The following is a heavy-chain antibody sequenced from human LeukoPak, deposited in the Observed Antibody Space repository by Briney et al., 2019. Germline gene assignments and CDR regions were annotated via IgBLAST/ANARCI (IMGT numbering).Heavy chain of an antibody. CDR3: AKDSLDSRYFDY. CDR1: GFTFSSYA. CDR2: ISGSGGST. Sequence: GGSLRLSCAASGFTFSSYAMSWVRQAPGQGLEWVSAISGSGGSTYYADSVKGRFTISRDNSKNTLYLQMNSLRAEDTAVYYCAKDSLDSRYFDYWGQGTLVTVSS. D-gene: IGHD1-1*01. V-gene: IGHV3-23*01. J-gene: IGHJ4*02.